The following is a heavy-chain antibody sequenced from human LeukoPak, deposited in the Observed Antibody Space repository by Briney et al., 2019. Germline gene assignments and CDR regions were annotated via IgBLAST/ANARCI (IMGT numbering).Heavy chain of an antibody. CDR2: ISSSSSYI. V-gene: IGHV3-21*01. Sequence: GGSLRLSCAASGFTFSSYSMNWVRQAPGKGLEWVSSISSSSSYIYYADSVKGRFAISRDNAKNSLYLQMNSLRAEDTAVYYCARDWGYYYYYGMDVWGQGTTVTVSS. CDR1: GFTFSSYS. J-gene: IGHJ6*02. D-gene: IGHD3-16*01. CDR3: ARDWGYYYYYGMDV.